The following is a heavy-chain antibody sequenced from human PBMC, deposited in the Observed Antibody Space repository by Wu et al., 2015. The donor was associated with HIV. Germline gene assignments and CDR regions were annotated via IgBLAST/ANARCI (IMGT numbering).Heavy chain of an antibody. CDR2: INPLFGTT. J-gene: IGHJ6*02. V-gene: IGHV1-69*05. Sequence: QVQLVQSGAEVKKPGSSVKVSCKASGGTFSSRAINWVRQAPGQGLEWMGGINPLFGTTKHSQRFQDRVTFTTDESKRTAYMELSSLRSEDTAIYYCARNSDSVATSLYSLGVWGQGTTVTVSS. D-gene: IGHD5-12*01. CDR1: GGTFSSRA. CDR3: ARNSDSVATSLYSLGV.